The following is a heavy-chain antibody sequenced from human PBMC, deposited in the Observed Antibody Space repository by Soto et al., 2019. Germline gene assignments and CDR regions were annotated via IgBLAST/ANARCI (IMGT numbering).Heavy chain of an antibody. Sequence: QVQLVQSGAEVKKPGSSVKVSCKASGATFSGYAINWVRQAPGQGLEGLGRIVPIFETLNYAERFQGRVAITADESTTTVYMELTNLTHEDTAVYYCEVMGNVAVSNPRIFDYWGQGTQVTVSS. CDR3: EVMGNVAVSNPRIFDY. J-gene: IGHJ4*02. V-gene: IGHV1-69*18. CDR1: GATFSGYA. CDR2: IVPIFETL. D-gene: IGHD6-19*01.